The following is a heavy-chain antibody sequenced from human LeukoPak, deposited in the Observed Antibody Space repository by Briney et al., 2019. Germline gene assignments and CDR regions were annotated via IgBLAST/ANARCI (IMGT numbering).Heavy chain of an antibody. CDR1: GFTFSSHW. V-gene: IGHV3-7*01. CDR3: AREGITYYYDRSGYYGAGSFDY. CDR2: IKQDGSEK. J-gene: IGHJ4*02. D-gene: IGHD3-22*01. Sequence: GGSLRLSCAASGFTFSSHWMSWVRQAPGKGLEWVANIKQDGSEKYYVDSVKGRFTISRDNAKNSLYLQMNSLRAEDTAVYYCAREGITYYYDRSGYYGAGSFDYWGQGTLVTVSS.